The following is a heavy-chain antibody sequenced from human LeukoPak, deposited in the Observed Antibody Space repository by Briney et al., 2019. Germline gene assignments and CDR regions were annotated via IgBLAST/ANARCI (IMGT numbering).Heavy chain of an antibody. J-gene: IGHJ4*02. CDR3: ARERTGNSDSSGHYDY. Sequence: ASVKVSCKASGYTFTSYYMHWVRQAPGQGLEWMGIINPSGGSTSYAQKFQGRVTMTRDTSTSTVYMELSSLRSEDTAVHYCARERTGNSDSSGHYDYWGQGTLVTVSS. CDR2: INPSGGST. V-gene: IGHV1-46*01. CDR1: GYTFTSYY. D-gene: IGHD3-22*01.